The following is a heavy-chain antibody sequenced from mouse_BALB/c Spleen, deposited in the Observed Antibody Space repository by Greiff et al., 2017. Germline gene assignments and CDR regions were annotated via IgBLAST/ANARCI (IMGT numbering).Heavy chain of an antibody. D-gene: IGHD1-1*01. CDR3: ARSPITTVVAPFAY. CDR1: GYTFTSYV. V-gene: IGHV1-14*01. J-gene: IGHJ3*01. CDR2: INPYNDGT. Sequence: EVKLVESGPELVKPGASVKMSCKASGYTFTSYVMHWVKQKPGQGLEWIGYINPYNDGTKYNEKFKGKATLTSDKSSSTAYMELSSLTSEDSAVYYCARSPITTVVAPFAYWGQGTLVTVSA.